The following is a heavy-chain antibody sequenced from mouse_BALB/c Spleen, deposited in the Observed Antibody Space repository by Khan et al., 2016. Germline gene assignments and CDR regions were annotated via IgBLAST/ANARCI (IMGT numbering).Heavy chain of an antibody. CDR2: IDPANGNT. J-gene: IGHJ3*01. CDR3: ARSPYDYDVGFAY. D-gene: IGHD2-4*01. V-gene: IGHV14-3*02. CDR1: GFNIKDTY. Sequence: VQLQQSGAELVKPGASVKLSCTASGFNIKDTYMHWVKQRPEQGLEWIGRIDPANGNTQYDPKFQGKATITADKSSNTAYLQLSSLTSEDTAVYYCARSPYDYDVGFAYWGQGTLVTVSA.